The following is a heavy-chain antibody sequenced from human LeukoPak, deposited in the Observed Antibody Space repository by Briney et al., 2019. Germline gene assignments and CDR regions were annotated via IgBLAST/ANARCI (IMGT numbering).Heavy chain of an antibody. J-gene: IGHJ4*02. CDR1: GDRVSINSAA. D-gene: IGHD6-19*01. CDR3: ARSPSPYSSGWYFDY. Sequence: SQTLSLTCAISGDRVSINSAAWNWIRQSPSRGLEWLGRTYQRSKWYNDYAVSVKSRIPINPDISKNQFSLQLNSVTPEDTAVYYCARSPSPYSSGWYFDYWGQGTLVTDSS. V-gene: IGHV6-1*01. CDR2: TYQRSKWYN.